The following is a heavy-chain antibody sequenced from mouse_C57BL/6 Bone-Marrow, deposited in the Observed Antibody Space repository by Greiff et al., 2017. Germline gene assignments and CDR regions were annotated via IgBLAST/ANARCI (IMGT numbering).Heavy chain of an antibody. CDR2: ISSGSSTI. Sequence: EVKLVESGGGLVKPGGSLKLSCAASGFTFSDYGMHWVRQAPEKGLEWVAYISSGSSTIYYADTVKGRFTISRENAKNTLFLQMTILRSEDTAMYYCALYYGNYGFAYWGQGTLVTVSA. D-gene: IGHD2-1*01. CDR3: ALYYGNYGFAY. J-gene: IGHJ3*01. CDR1: GFTFSDYG. V-gene: IGHV5-17*01.